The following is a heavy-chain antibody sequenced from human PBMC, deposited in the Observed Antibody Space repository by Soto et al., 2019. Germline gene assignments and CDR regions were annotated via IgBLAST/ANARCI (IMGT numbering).Heavy chain of an antibody. V-gene: IGHV4-31*03. Sequence: LSLTGTVCGGTISSGGYYWSWIRPHPRKGLEWIGYIYCSGSTYYNPSLKSRVTISVDTSKNQFSLKLSSVTAAYTAVYYCARDCSSTSCYELWGQGTLVTVSS. CDR2: IYCSGST. CDR1: GGTISSGGYY. J-gene: IGHJ4*02. D-gene: IGHD2-2*01. CDR3: ARDCSSTSCYEL.